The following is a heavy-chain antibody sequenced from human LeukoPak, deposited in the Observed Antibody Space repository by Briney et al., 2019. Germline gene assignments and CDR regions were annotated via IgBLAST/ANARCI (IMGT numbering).Heavy chain of an antibody. J-gene: IGHJ4*02. CDR2: ISAYNGNT. D-gene: IGHD4/OR15-4a*01. CDR1: GYTFTSYG. CDR3: ARVYGLTTLDY. V-gene: IGHV1-18*01. Sequence: ASVKVSCKASGYTFTSYGISWVRQAPGQGLEWMGWISAYNGNTNYAQKLQGRVTMTTDTSTSTAYMELSRLRSDETALYYCARVYGLTTLDYWGQGTLVTVSS.